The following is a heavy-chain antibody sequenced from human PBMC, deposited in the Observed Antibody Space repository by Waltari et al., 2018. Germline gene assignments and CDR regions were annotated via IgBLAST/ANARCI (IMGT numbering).Heavy chain of an antibody. CDR3: ARDGGAAAGTDY. V-gene: IGHV3-21*01. CDR1: GFTFSSYS. Sequence: EVQLVESGGGLVKPGGSLRLSCAASGFTFSSYSMNWVRQAPGKGLEWFSSISSSSSYIYYADSVKGRFTISRDNAKNSLYLQMNSLRAEDTAVYYCARDGGAAAGTDYWGQGTLVTVSS. CDR2: ISSSSSYI. J-gene: IGHJ4*02. D-gene: IGHD6-13*01.